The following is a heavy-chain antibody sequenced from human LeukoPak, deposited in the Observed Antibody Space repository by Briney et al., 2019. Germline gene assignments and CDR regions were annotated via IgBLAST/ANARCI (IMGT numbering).Heavy chain of an antibody. CDR1: GYSFSSLW. J-gene: IGHJ3*02. V-gene: IGHV5-51*01. CDR3: ARPKTETGYDAFDI. Sequence: GDSLKISCQIFGYSFSSLWVGWVRQRPGQGLEWMGTIYPGNSDARYSPSFQGLVTISVDRSINTVYLQWRSLKTSDAAMYYCARPKTETGYDAFDIWGQGTMVTVSS. CDR2: IYPGNSDA. D-gene: IGHD2-15*01.